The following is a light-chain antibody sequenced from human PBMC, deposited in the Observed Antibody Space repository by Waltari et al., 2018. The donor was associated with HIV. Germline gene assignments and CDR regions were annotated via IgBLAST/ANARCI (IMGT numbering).Light chain of an antibody. V-gene: IGLV2-23*02. CDR3: NSYATGSAWV. CDR1: SSDVGSYNL. Sequence: QSALTQPASVSGSPGQSTTISCTGTSSDVGSYNLVSWYQQHPGKAPKLLIYEVTKRPSGVSNRFSGSKSGNTASLTISGLQAEDEADYYCNSYATGSAWVFGGGTKLTVL. J-gene: IGLJ3*02. CDR2: EVT.